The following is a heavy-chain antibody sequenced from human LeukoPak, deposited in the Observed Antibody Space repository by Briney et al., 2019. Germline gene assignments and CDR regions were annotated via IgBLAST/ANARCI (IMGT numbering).Heavy chain of an antibody. CDR1: GFTFSSYA. D-gene: IGHD3-22*01. CDR3: AKEPTWDSSGYSPSDY. J-gene: IGHJ4*02. CDR2: ISGSGGST. V-gene: IGHV3-23*01. Sequence: PGGSLRLSCAASGFTFSSYAMSWVRQAPGKGLEWVSAISGSGGSTYFADSVKGRFTISRDNSKNTLYLQMNSLRAEDTAVYYCAKEPTWDSSGYSPSDYWGQGTLVTVSS.